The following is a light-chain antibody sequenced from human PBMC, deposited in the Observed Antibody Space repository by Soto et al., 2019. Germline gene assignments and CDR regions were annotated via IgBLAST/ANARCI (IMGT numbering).Light chain of an antibody. Sequence: DIQMTQSPSCLSVSVGDRVTITCQASQDISDHVHWFQQKPGKAPKLLIYGASNLESGVPSRFSGSGSGTDFSFTISSLQPEDIAAYYCQQYHDLPITFGQGTRLEIK. J-gene: IGKJ5*01. CDR2: GAS. V-gene: IGKV1-33*01. CDR1: QDISDH. CDR3: QQYHDLPIT.